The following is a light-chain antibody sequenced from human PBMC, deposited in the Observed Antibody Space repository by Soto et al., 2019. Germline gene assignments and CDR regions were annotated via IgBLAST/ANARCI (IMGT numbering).Light chain of an antibody. CDR1: QSVLYSSNNKNY. V-gene: IGKV4-1*01. CDR2: WAS. Sequence: DIVMTQSPDSLAVSLGERATINCKSSQSVLYSSNNKNYLSWYQQKPGQPPKLLVYWASTRESGVPDRFSGSGSGTDFTLPISSLQAEDAAIYYCQQCFSTPFTFGPGTKLEIK. CDR3: QQCFSTPFT. J-gene: IGKJ3*01.